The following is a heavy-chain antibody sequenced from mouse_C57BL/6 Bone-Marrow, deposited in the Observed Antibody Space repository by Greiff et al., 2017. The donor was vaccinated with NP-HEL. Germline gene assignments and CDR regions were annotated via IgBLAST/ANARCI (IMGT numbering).Heavy chain of an antibody. Sequence: QVQLKQSGAELVKPGASVKISCKASGYAFSSYWMNWVKQRPGKGLEWIGQIYPGDGDTNYNGKFKGKATLTADKSSSTAYMQLSSLTSEDSAVYICARDYYGSSYWYFDVWGTGTTVTVSS. D-gene: IGHD1-1*01. CDR3: ARDYYGSSYWYFDV. CDR1: GYAFSSYW. J-gene: IGHJ1*03. V-gene: IGHV1-80*01. CDR2: IYPGDGDT.